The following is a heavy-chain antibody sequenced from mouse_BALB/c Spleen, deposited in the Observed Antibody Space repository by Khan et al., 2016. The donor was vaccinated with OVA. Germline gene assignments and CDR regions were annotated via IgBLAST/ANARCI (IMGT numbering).Heavy chain of an antibody. J-gene: IGHJ3*01. CDR3: VNHGSSSAWFTY. D-gene: IGHD1-1*01. CDR2: INPSTDYT. Sequence: AQLQESGAELAKPGASVKMSCKASGYTFTSYWMHWVKQRPGQGLEWIGYINPSTDYTEYNQKFKDKATLTVDKSSSTAYMQLTSLTSEDSAVYYCVNHGSSSAWFTYWGQGTLVTVSA. CDR1: GYTFTSYW. V-gene: IGHV1-7*01.